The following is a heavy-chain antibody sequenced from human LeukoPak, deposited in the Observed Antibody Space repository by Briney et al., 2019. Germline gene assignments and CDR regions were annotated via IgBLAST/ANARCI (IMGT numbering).Heavy chain of an antibody. J-gene: IGHJ4*02. V-gene: IGHV3-33*01. CDR3: ARARRDGSNSYYFDY. Sequence: PGGSLRLSCAASGSTFSSYGMHWVRQAPGKGLEWVAVIWYDGSNKYYADSVKGRFTISRDNSKNTLYLQMDSLRADDTAVYYCARARRDGSNSYYFDYWGRGTLVSVSS. CDR2: IWYDGSNK. D-gene: IGHD2-8*01. CDR1: GSTFSSYG.